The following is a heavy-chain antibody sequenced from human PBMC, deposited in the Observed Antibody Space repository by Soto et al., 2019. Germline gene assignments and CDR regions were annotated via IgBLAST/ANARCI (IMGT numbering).Heavy chain of an antibody. V-gene: IGHV3-30-3*01. CDR1: GFTFSSYA. CDR2: ISYDGSNK. CDR3: ARAHVDTAMVARYYFYYYGMDV. J-gene: IGHJ6*02. Sequence: GGSLSLSCAASGFTFSSYAMHWVRQAPGKGLEWVAVISYDGSNKYYADSEKGRFTISRDNSKNTLSLQMNSLRAEDTPVYYCARAHVDTAMVARYYFYYYGMDVWGQGTTVTVSS. D-gene: IGHD5-18*01.